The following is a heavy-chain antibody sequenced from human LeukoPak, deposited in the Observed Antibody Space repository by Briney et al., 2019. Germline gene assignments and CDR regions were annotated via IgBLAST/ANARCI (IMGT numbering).Heavy chain of an antibody. J-gene: IGHJ4*02. V-gene: IGHV3-30*02. D-gene: IGHD3-22*01. CDR2: MQYDGIDR. Sequence: GGSLRLSCAASGFRFSDYGMHWVRQSAGKGLEWVAPMQYDGIDRFYGDSVKGRFTISRDNSKNTMYLQMNSLRAEDTAVYYCAKDRYSDNTGHHYENEYWGQGTLVTVSS. CDR3: AKDRYSDNTGHHYENEY. CDR1: GFRFSDYG.